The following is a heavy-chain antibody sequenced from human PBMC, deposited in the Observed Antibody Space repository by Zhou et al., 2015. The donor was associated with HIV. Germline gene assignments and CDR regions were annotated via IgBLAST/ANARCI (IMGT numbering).Heavy chain of an antibody. CDR1: GGTFSSYA. CDR3: ARSQIDPLHCSGGSCYRQFDP. J-gene: IGHJ5*02. V-gene: IGHV1-69*12. D-gene: IGHD2-15*01. Sequence: QVQLVQSGAEVKKPGSSVKVSCKASGGTFSSYAISWVRQAPGQGLEWMGGIIPIFGTANYAQKFQGRVTITADESTSTAYMELSSLRSEDTAVYYCARSQIDPLHCSGGSCYRQFDPWGQGTLVHRLL. CDR2: IIPIFGTA.